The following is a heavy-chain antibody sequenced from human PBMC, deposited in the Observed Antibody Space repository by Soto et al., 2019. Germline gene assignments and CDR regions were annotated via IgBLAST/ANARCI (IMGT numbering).Heavy chain of an antibody. CDR1: GFTFSSYA. CDR2: ISGSGFRT. V-gene: IGHV3-23*01. D-gene: IGHD2-2*01. J-gene: IGHJ4*02. CDR3: AKGRGYCTSTSCDVGSDY. Sequence: EVQLLESGGGLVQPGGSLRLSCAASGFTFSSYAMSWVRQAPGKGLEWVSAISGSGFRTYYADSVKGRFTISRDNAKNTLDLEMNSRRAEDAAVYYCAKGRGYCTSTSCDVGSDYWGQGTLVTVSS.